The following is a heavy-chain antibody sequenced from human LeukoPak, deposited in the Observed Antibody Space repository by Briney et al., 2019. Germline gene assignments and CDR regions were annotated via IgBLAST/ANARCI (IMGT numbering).Heavy chain of an antibody. J-gene: IGHJ6*03. CDR2: IIPIFGTA. CDR3: ARAARELLTMYYYYMGV. CDR1: GGTFSSYA. D-gene: IGHD1-26*01. V-gene: IGHV1-69*13. Sequence: ASVKVSCKASGGTFSSYAISWVRQAPGQGLEWMGGIIPIFGTANYAQKFQGRVTITADESTSTAYMELSSLRSEDTAVYYCARAARELLTMYYYYMGVWGKGATVTVSS.